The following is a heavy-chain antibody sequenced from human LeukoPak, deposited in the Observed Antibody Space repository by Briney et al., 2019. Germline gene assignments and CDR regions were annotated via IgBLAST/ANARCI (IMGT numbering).Heavy chain of an antibody. CDR3: ARVSVLRFLEWLHYYMDV. D-gene: IGHD3-3*01. CDR2: INPNSGNT. J-gene: IGHJ6*03. V-gene: IGHV1-8*03. Sequence: ASVKVSCKASGYTFTSYDINWVRQATGQGLEWMGWINPNSGNTGYAQKFQGRVTITRNTSISTAYMELSSLRSEDTAMYYCARVSVLRFLEWLHYYMDVWGKGTTVTVSS. CDR1: GYTFTSYD.